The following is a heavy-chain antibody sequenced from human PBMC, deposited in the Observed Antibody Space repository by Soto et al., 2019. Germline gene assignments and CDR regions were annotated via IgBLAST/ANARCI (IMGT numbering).Heavy chain of an antibody. V-gene: IGHV3-53*01. J-gene: IGHJ3*02. Sequence: PGGSLRLSCAASGFTFSSYSMNWVRQAPGKGLEWVSVIYSGGSTYYADSVKGRFTISRDNSKNTLYLQMNSLRAEDTAVYYCAREGDVADAFDIWGQGTMVTVS. CDR3: AREGDVADAFDI. CDR1: GFTFSSYS. D-gene: IGHD2-21*02. CDR2: IYSGGST.